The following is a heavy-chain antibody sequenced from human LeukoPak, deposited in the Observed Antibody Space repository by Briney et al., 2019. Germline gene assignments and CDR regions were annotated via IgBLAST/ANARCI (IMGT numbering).Heavy chain of an antibody. V-gene: IGHV1-18*01. D-gene: IGHD1-26*01. Sequence: ASVTVSCKASGYTFTSYGITWVRQAPGPGLEWMGWISAYNDDTNYAQKLQGRVSMTTDTSTTTAYMELRSLRSDDTALYYCARDHGSYSSLLDYWPQGPLVTVSS. CDR1: GYTFTSYG. CDR2: ISAYNDDT. CDR3: ARDHGSYSSLLDY. J-gene: IGHJ4*02.